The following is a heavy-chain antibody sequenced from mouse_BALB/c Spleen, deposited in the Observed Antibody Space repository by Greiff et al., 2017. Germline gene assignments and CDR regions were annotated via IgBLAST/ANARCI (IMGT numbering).Heavy chain of an antibody. J-gene: IGHJ3*01. CDR3: ARDFITTAPFAY. CDR1: GFTFSSFG. Sequence: EVQRVESGGGLVQPGGSRKLSCAASGFTFSSFGMHWVRQAPEKGLEWVAYISSGSSTIYYADTVKGRFTISRDNPKNTLFLQMTSLRSEDTAMYYCARDFITTAPFAYWGQGTLVTVSA. V-gene: IGHV5-17*02. CDR2: ISSGSSTI. D-gene: IGHD1-2*01.